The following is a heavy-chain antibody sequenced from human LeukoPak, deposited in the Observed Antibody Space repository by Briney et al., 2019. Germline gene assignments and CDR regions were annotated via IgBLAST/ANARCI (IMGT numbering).Heavy chain of an antibody. D-gene: IGHD1-26*01. V-gene: IGHV4-59*01. Sequence: PSETLSLTCTVSGGSISSYYWSWIRQPPGKGLEWIGHIYDSGSTNYNPSLKSRVIISIDTSMNQFSLKLSSVTAADTAVYYCAREGPSGIYPFDIWGQGTMVTVSS. CDR3: AREGPSGIYPFDI. CDR2: IYDSGST. CDR1: GGSISSYY. J-gene: IGHJ3*02.